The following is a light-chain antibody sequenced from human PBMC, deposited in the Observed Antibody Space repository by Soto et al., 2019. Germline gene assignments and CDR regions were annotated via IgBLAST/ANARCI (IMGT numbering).Light chain of an antibody. CDR2: GAF. CDR3: QQRSNWPSLT. J-gene: IGKJ4*01. CDR1: QSVRSNY. V-gene: IGKV3D-20*02. Sequence: EIVLTQSPGTLSLSPGERATLSCRSIQSVRSNYLAWYQQIPGQSPRFLIYGAFSRATGIPDRFSGSGSGTDFTLTINSLEPEDFAVYYCQQRSNWPSLTFGGGTKVDIK.